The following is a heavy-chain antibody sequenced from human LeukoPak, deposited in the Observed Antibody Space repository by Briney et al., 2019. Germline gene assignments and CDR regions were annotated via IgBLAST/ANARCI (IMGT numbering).Heavy chain of an antibody. V-gene: IGHV1-8*02. J-gene: IGHJ4*02. Sequence: ASVKVSCKASGYTFTSYDINWVRQATGQGLEWMGWMNPNSGNTGYAQKFQGRVTMTEDTSTDTAYMELSSLRSEDTAVYYCATALRSQWELKSHFDYWGQGTLVTVSS. CDR1: GYTFTSYD. CDR2: MNPNSGNT. CDR3: ATALRSQWELKSHFDY. D-gene: IGHD1-26*01.